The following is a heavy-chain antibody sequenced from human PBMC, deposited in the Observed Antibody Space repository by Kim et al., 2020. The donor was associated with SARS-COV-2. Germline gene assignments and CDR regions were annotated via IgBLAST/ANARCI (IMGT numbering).Heavy chain of an antibody. CDR3: ARAYCGGDCYSVVEWFDP. CDR2: IYYSGST. V-gene: IGHV4-59*01. CDR1: GGSISSYY. Sequence: SETLSLTCTVSGGSISSYYWSWIRQPPGKGLEWIGYIYYSGSTNYNPSLKSRVTISVDTSKNQFSLKLSSVTAADTAVYYCARAYCGGDCYSVVEWFDPWGQGTLVTVSS. D-gene: IGHD2-21*02. J-gene: IGHJ5*02.